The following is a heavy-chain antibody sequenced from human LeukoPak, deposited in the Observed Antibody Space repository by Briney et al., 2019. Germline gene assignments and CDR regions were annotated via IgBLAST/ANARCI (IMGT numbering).Heavy chain of an antibody. Sequence: SETLSLTCAVYGXSFSGYYWSWIRQPPGKGLEWIGEINHSGSTNYNPSLKSRVTISVDTSKNQFSLKLSSVTAADTAVYYCAREEGFNSESSYWGQGTLVTVSS. CDR3: AREEGFNSESSY. V-gene: IGHV4-34*01. CDR1: GXSFSGYY. J-gene: IGHJ1*01. CDR2: INHSGST. D-gene: IGHD1-1*01.